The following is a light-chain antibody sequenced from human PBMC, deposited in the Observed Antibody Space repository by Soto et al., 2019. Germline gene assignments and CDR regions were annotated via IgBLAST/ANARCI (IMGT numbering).Light chain of an antibody. CDR3: SSYTRSSTQA. V-gene: IGLV2-14*01. CDR1: SNDVGFYDY. Sequence: QSALTQPASVSGSPGQSITFSCTGTSNDVGFYDYVSWYQQHPGKAPKPLIYEVSNRLSGVSNRFSGSKSGNTASLTISGLQADDEADYYCSSYTRSSTQAFGTGTKVTVL. J-gene: IGLJ1*01. CDR2: EVS.